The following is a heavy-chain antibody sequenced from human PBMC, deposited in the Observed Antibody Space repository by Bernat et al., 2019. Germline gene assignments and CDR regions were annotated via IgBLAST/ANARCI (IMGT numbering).Heavy chain of an antibody. CDR1: GYSFTSYW. J-gene: IGHJ5*01. D-gene: IGHD6-13*01. CDR2: IYPADSDT. Sequence: EVQLVQSGAEVKKPGESLKISCKGSGYSFTSYWIGWVRQMPGKGLEWMGNIYPADSDTRYSPSFKGRVSITADQTVGTAYLQWSSLKASDTAMYYGAGRGPRYGGRGYRLDSWGQGTLVTVSS. V-gene: IGHV5-51*01. CDR3: AGRGPRYGGRGYRLDS.